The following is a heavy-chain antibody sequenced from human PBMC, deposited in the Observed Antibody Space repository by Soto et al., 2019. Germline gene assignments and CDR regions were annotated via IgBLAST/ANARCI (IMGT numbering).Heavy chain of an antibody. V-gene: IGHV3-9*01. D-gene: IGHD2-2*02. Sequence: SLRLSCAASGFTFDDYAMHWVRQAPGKGLEWVSGISWNSGSIGYADSVKGRFTISRDNAKNSLYLQMNSLRAEDTALYYCAKGRREDIVVVPAAIVAAEYFQHWGQGTLVTVSS. CDR3: AKGRREDIVVVPAAIVAAEYFQH. J-gene: IGHJ1*01. CDR1: GFTFDDYA. CDR2: ISWNSGSI.